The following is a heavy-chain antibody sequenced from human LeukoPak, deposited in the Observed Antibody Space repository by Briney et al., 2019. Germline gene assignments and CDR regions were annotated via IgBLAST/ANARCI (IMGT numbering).Heavy chain of an antibody. J-gene: IGHJ4*02. D-gene: IGHD3-10*01. Sequence: SETLSLTCTVSGGSISSSSYYWGWLRQPPGKGLEWIGSIYYSGSTYYNPSLKSRVTISVDTSKNQFSLKLSSVTAADTAVYYCATGVVRGVPFLYWGQGTLVTVSS. V-gene: IGHV4-39*07. CDR1: GGSISSSSYY. CDR2: IYYSGST. CDR3: ATGVVRGVPFLY.